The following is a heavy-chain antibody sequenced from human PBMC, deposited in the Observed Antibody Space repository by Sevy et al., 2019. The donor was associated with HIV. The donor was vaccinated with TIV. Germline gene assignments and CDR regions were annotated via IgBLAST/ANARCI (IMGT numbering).Heavy chain of an antibody. Sequence: GGSLRLSCAASGFTFSSYAMSWVRQAPGKGLEWVSGISSGGGAGTYYADSVKGRFTISRDNSKNTLYLQMDSLRAEDTALYYCGRPTVSTVISYWFDPWGQGTLVTVSS. CDR3: GRPTVSTVISYWFDP. CDR1: GFTFSSYA. CDR2: ISSGGGAGT. J-gene: IGHJ5*02. V-gene: IGHV3-23*01. D-gene: IGHD1-1*01.